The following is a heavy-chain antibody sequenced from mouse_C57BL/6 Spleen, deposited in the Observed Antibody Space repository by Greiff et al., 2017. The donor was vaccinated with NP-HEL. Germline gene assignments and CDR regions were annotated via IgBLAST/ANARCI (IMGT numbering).Heavy chain of an antibody. CDR3: ARDGGRGYYFDY. CDR1: GFTFSSYG. CDR2: ISSGGSYT. J-gene: IGHJ2*01. D-gene: IGHD2-3*01. V-gene: IGHV5-6*01. Sequence: EVQRVESGGDLVKPGGSLKLSCAASGFTFSSYGMSWVRQTPDKRLEWVATISSGGSYTYYLDSVKGRFTISRDNAKNTLYLQMSSLKSEDTAMYYCARDGGRGYYFDYWGQGTTLTVSS.